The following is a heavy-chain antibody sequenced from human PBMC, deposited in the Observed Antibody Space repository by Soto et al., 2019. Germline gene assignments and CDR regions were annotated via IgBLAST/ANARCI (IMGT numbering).Heavy chain of an antibody. CDR1: GGTFSSYA. D-gene: IGHD2-2*01. J-gene: IGHJ6*02. CDR3: ARSQGSSTSLEIYYYYYYGMDV. V-gene: IGHV1-69*01. Sequence: QVQLVQSGAEVKKPGSSVKVSCKASGGTFSSYAISWVRQAPGQGLEWMGGIIPISGTANYEQKFQGRVTITADESTSTAYMELSSVRSEDTAVYYCARSQGSSTSLEIYYYYYYGMDVWGQGTTVTVSS. CDR2: IIPISGTA.